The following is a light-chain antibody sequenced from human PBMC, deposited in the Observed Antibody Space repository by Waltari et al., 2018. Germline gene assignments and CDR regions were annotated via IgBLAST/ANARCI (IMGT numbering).Light chain of an antibody. J-gene: IGKJ5*01. CDR3: QQSYSTLIT. CDR1: QSISSY. Sequence: DIQMTQSPSSLSASLGDGVTITCRASQSISSYLNWYQQKPGKAPKLLIYAASNLQSGVPSRFSGSGSGTDFTLAISSLQPEDFATYYCQQSYSTLITFGQGTRLEIK. V-gene: IGKV1-39*01. CDR2: AAS.